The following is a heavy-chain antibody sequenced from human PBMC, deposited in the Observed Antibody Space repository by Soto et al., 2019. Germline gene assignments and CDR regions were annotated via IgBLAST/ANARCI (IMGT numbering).Heavy chain of an antibody. CDR2: ISGSGGST. CDR1: GFTFSSYA. J-gene: IGHJ6*02. CDR3: AKDTAMDYYHGMDV. D-gene: IGHD5-18*01. V-gene: IGHV3-23*01. Sequence: GGSLRLSCAASGFTFSSYAMSWVRQAPGKGLEWVSAISGSGGSTYYADSVKGRFTISRDNSKNTLYLQMNSLRAEDTAVYYCAKDTAMDYYHGMDVWGQGTTVTVTS.